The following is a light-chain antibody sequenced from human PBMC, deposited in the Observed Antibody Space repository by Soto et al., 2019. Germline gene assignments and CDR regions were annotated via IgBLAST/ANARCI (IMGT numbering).Light chain of an antibody. V-gene: IGKV3-15*01. CDR1: QNLSRN. CDR3: QQYDNWHHT. J-gene: IGKJ2*01. Sequence: MVMTQSPATLSVSPGERATLSCRASQNLSRNLAWYQQQPGQAPRLLIYGASTRATGIPARFSGSGSGTDFSLNISRLESEYFAVYYCQQYDNWHHTFGEGNKQEIQ. CDR2: GAS.